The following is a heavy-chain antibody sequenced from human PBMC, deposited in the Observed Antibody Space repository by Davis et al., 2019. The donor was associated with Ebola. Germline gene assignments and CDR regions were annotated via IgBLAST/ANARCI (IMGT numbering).Heavy chain of an antibody. CDR2: ISYDGSNK. D-gene: IGHD6-13*01. V-gene: IGHV3-30*03. CDR1: GFTFSSYG. Sequence: GESLKISCAASGFTFSSYGMHWVRQAPGKGLEWVAVISYDGSNKYYADSVKGRFTISRDNSKNTLYLQMNSLRAEDTAVYYCARVYLGAAAAPLDYWGQGTLVTVSS. CDR3: ARVYLGAAAAPLDY. J-gene: IGHJ4*02.